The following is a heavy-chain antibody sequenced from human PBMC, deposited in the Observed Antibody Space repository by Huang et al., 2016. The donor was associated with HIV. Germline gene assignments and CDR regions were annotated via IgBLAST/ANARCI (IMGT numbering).Heavy chain of an antibody. Sequence: VQLVESGGGLVQPGWSLRLSCAASGVAFSQYAVNWVRQSAGKGLECGSGIGGNSGDIAYAAYVRGRFVISRDNAKKSLYLKMNGLRLEDTALYFCVIMDDYFDYWGQGVLVGVSS. CDR1: GVAFSQYA. CDR3: VIMDDYFDY. D-gene: IGHD2-8*01. J-gene: IGHJ4*02. V-gene: IGHV3-9*01. CDR2: IGGNSGDI.